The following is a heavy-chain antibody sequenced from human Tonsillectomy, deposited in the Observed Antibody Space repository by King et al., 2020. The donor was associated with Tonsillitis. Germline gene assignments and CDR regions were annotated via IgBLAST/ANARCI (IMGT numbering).Heavy chain of an antibody. Sequence: QLVQSGAEVKKPGESLRISCKGSGYSFSSYWITWVRQMPGKGLEWMGRIDPSDSYTNYSPSFQGHVTISADKSISTAYLQWSSLEASDTAMYYCAGLYYDSSGYYLFDYWGQGTLVTVSS. CDR2: IDPSDSYT. V-gene: IGHV5-10-1*03. CDR1: GYSFSSYW. CDR3: AGLYYDSSGYYLFDY. D-gene: IGHD3-22*01. J-gene: IGHJ4*02.